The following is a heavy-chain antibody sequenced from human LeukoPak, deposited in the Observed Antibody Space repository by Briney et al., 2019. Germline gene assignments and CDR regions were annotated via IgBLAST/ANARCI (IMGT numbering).Heavy chain of an antibody. CDR2: INPSGGST. CDR3: ARARITMVRGDSYYYGMDV. V-gene: IGHV1-46*01. J-gene: IGHJ6*02. D-gene: IGHD3-10*01. CDR1: GYTFTSYY. Sequence: ASVKVSCKASGYTFTSYYMHWVRQAPGRGLEWMGIINPSGGSTSYAQKFQGRVTMTRDTSTSIVYMELSSLRSEDTAVYYCARARITMVRGDSYYYGMDVWGQGTTVTVSS.